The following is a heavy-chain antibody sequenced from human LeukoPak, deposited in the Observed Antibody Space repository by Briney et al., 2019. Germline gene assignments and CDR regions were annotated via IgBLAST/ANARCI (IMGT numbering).Heavy chain of an antibody. CDR2: IYHSGST. CDR3: ARGGYSYGHFDY. J-gene: IGHJ4*02. CDR1: GGSISSGGYS. Sequence: SSQTLSLTCAVSGGSISSGGYSWSWIRQPPGQGLEWIGYIYHSGSTYYNPSLKSRVTISVDRSKNQFSLKLSSVTAADTAVYYCARGGYSYGHFDYWGQGTLVTVSS. D-gene: IGHD5-18*01. V-gene: IGHV4-30-2*01.